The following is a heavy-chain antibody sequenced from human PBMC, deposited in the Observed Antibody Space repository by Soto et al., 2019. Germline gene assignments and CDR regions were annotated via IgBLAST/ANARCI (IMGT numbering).Heavy chain of an antibody. D-gene: IGHD3-3*01. V-gene: IGHV1-18*01. J-gene: IGHJ4*02. Sequence: ASVKVSCKASGYTFTSYGISWVRQAPGQGLEWMGWISAYNGNTNYAQKLQGRVTMTTDTSTSTAYMELRSLRSDDTAVYYCARVRSQYYDFWSGYDYWGQGTLVTVSS. CDR1: GYTFTSYG. CDR2: ISAYNGNT. CDR3: ARVRSQYYDFWSGYDY.